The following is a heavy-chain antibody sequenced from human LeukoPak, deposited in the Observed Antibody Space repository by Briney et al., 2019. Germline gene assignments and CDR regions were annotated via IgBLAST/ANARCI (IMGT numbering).Heavy chain of an antibody. Sequence: GGSLRPSCAASGFTFSSYAMSWVRQAPGKGLEWVSAISGSGGSTYYADSVKGRFTISRDNSKNTLYLQMNSLRAEDTAVYYCAKLPPDDFWSGYYLYYFDYWGQGTLVTVSS. CDR1: GFTFSSYA. V-gene: IGHV3-23*01. CDR3: AKLPPDDFWSGYYLYYFDY. CDR2: ISGSGGST. J-gene: IGHJ4*02. D-gene: IGHD3-3*01.